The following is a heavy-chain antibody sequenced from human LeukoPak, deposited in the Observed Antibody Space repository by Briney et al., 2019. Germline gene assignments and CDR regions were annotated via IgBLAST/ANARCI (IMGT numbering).Heavy chain of an antibody. CDR3: ARGSTYYDILTGYYDYYYYYMDV. CDR1: GVSISSSSYY. CDR2: IYYSGST. D-gene: IGHD3-9*01. J-gene: IGHJ6*03. V-gene: IGHV4-61*01. Sequence: SETLSLTCAVSGVSISSSSYYWSWIRQPPGKGLEWIGYIYYSGSTNYNPSLKSRVTISVDTSKNQFSLKLSSVTAADTAVYYCARGSTYYDILTGYYDYYYYYMDVWGKGTTVPSP.